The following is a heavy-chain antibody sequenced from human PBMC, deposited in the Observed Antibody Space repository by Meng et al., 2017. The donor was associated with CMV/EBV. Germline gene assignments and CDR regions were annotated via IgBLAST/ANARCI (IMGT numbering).Heavy chain of an antibody. D-gene: IGHD2/OR15-2a*01. J-gene: IGHJ6*02. Sequence: GGSLRLSCAASGFTFSSYEMNWVRQAPGKGLEWVSYISSSGSTIYYADSVKGRFTISRDNAKNSLYLQMNSLRAEDTAVYYCARDTSFYDKDYGMDVWGQGTTVTVSS. CDR1: GFTFSSYE. CDR3: ARDTSFYDKDYGMDV. V-gene: IGHV3-48*03. CDR2: ISSSGSTI.